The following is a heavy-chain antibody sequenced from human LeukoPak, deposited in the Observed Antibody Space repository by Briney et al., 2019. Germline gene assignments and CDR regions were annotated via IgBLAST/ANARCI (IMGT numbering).Heavy chain of an antibody. Sequence: ASVKVSCKASGYTFTGYGISWVRQAPGQGLEWMGWISAYNGNTNYAQKLQGRVTMTTDTSTSTAYMELRSLRSDDTAVYYCARDQWELPKRPSNWFDPWGQGTLVTVSS. CDR1: GYTFTGYG. V-gene: IGHV1-18*01. D-gene: IGHD1-26*01. J-gene: IGHJ5*02. CDR2: ISAYNGNT. CDR3: ARDQWELPKRPSNWFDP.